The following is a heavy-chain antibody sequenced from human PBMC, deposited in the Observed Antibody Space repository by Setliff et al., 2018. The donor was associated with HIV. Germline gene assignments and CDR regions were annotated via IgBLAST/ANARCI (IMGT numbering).Heavy chain of an antibody. Sequence: PSETLSLTCNVSGGSISGYFWTWIRQPAGKGLEWIGRIYTSGSTNYNPSLKGRLSTSIDTSKNHFSLRLTSVTAADTAVYYCARDLPELTGRSFDPWGQGIQVTVSS. J-gene: IGHJ5*02. CDR1: GGSISGYF. CDR2: IYTSGST. D-gene: IGHD7-27*01. V-gene: IGHV4-4*07. CDR3: ARDLPELTGRSFDP.